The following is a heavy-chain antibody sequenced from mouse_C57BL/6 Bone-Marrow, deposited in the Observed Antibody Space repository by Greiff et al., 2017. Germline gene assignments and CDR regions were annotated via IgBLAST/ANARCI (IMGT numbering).Heavy chain of an antibody. V-gene: IGHV5-4*03. Sequence: EVKLMESGGGLVKPGGSLKLSCAASGFTFSSYAMSWVRQTPEKRLEWVATISDGGSYTYYPDNVKGRFTISRDNAKNNLYLQMRHLKSEDTAMYYCARGDDYDDGPYYAMDYWGQGTSVTVSS. CDR1: GFTFSSYA. J-gene: IGHJ4*01. D-gene: IGHD2-4*01. CDR2: ISDGGSYT. CDR3: ARGDDYDDGPYYAMDY.